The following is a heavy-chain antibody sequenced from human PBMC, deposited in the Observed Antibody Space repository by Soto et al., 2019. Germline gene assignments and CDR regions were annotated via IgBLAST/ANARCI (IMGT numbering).Heavy chain of an antibody. V-gene: IGHV4-4*02. CDR2: ISHSGST. Sequence: SETLSLTCAVSGGSISSNNWWSWVRQSPGKGLEWIGEISHSGSTNYNPSLKSRVTISVDKSKNQFSLKVSSVTAADTAVYYCARQGDIVVVVPAGYFDSGGQGTQVTVPS. J-gene: IGHJ4*02. CDR3: ARQGDIVVVVPAGYFDS. D-gene: IGHD2-15*01. CDR1: GGSISSNNW.